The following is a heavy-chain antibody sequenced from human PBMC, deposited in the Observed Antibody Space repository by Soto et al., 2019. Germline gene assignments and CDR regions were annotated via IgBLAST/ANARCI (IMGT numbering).Heavy chain of an antibody. D-gene: IGHD4-17*01. Sequence: EVQLVESGGGLIQPGGSLRLSCAASGFTVSSNYMSWVRQAPGKGLEWVSVIYSGGSTYYADSVKGRFTISRDNSKNTLYLLMNSLRAEDTAVYYCARARDDYGDYAGYFDYWGQGTLVTVSS. V-gene: IGHV3-53*01. CDR3: ARARDDYGDYAGYFDY. CDR1: GFTVSSNY. CDR2: IYSGGST. J-gene: IGHJ4*02.